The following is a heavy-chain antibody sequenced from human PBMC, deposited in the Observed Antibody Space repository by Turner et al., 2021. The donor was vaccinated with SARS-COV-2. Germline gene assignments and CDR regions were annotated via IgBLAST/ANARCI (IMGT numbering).Heavy chain of an antibody. V-gene: IGHV4-34*02. CDR2: INDIGIT. Sequence: QVQLQLCGAGLFKPSETLSLTCAVDGGSFSGYYWCWIRQHPGNGMEWIGEINDIGITNDKPSLKSRVTISVDTSKKKYTLKQSSVTAADTDVFYRARVVCTGTGCYTDNHYYFSYMDVWGKGTTVTVSS. D-gene: IGHD2-2*02. CDR1: GGSFSGYY. CDR3: ARVVCTGTGCYTDNHYYFSYMDV. J-gene: IGHJ6*03.